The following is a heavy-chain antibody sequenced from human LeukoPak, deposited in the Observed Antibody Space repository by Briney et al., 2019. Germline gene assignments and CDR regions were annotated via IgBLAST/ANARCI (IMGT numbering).Heavy chain of an antibody. J-gene: IGHJ4*02. D-gene: IGHD3-10*01. CDR1: GFTFSTCA. V-gene: IGHV3-23*01. Sequence: GGPLRLSCAASGFTFSTCAINWVRHAPEKGLEWVSAISGSGSKTFYADSVKGLFTISRDNPKNTLYLQMNSLRPEDTAVYYCANTGSGSYYGSGSYPGHFDYWGQGTLVTVSS. CDR3: ANTGSGSYYGSGSYPGHFDY. CDR2: ISGSGSKT.